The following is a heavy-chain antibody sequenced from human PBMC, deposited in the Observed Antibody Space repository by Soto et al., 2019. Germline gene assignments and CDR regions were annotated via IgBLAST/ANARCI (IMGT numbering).Heavy chain of an antibody. J-gene: IGHJ4*02. CDR1: GESFSGYY. CDR3: ARVVAATKDFDY. D-gene: IGHD2-15*01. V-gene: IGHV4-34*01. Sequence: PSETLSLTCAVYGESFSGYYWSWIRQPPGKGLEWIGEINHSGSTNYNPSLKSRVTISVDTSKNQFSLNLSSVTAADTAVYYCARVVAATKDFDYWGQGTLVTVS. CDR2: INHSGST.